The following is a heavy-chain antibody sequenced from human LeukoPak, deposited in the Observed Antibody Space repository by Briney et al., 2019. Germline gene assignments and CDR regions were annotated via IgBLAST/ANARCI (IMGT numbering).Heavy chain of an antibody. D-gene: IGHD1-1*01. CDR3: ARVDTTLSYKLDY. V-gene: IGHV3-53*04. CDR1: AFTVSSNC. J-gene: IGHJ4*02. CDR2: IYSAGST. Sequence: PGGSLRLSCAASAFTVSSNCMIWVRQPPGKGLEWVSVIYSAGSTYNADSVKGRFTISRHNSKSTVYVQMDSLRPEDTAVYYCARVDTTLSYKLDYWGQGTLVTVSS.